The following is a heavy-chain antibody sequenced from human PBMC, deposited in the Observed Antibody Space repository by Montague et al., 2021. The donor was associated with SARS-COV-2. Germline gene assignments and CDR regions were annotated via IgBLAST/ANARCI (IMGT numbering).Heavy chain of an antibody. J-gene: IGHJ4*02. CDR2: VHYTGST. CDR1: GDAISSYY. Sequence: SETLSLTCAVSGDAISSYYWSWIRQSPGKGLEWIGYVHYTGSTKYNPSLKTRVTLSLGTPKNHFSLKLRSVTAADTAIYYCARAQNTCFSANCVNYFDVWGLGALVTVSS. V-gene: IGHV4-59*01. CDR3: ARAQNTCFSANCVNYFDV. D-gene: IGHD1-1*01.